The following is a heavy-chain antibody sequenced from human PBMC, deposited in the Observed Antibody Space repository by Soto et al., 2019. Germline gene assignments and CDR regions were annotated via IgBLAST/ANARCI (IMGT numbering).Heavy chain of an antibody. D-gene: IGHD2-15*01. CDR1: GGSISSGDYY. Sequence: QVQLQESGPRLVKPSQTLSLTCTVSGGSISSGDYYWSWIRQPPGEALEWIGYIYYSGSTHYNPSLKSRVTISADTAKNHFSLKLRSVIAADTAVYYCARSLIVVMVATIPGWFDPWGLGARVTVSS. V-gene: IGHV4-30-4*01. J-gene: IGHJ5*02. CDR2: IYYSGST. CDR3: ARSLIVVMVATIPGWFDP.